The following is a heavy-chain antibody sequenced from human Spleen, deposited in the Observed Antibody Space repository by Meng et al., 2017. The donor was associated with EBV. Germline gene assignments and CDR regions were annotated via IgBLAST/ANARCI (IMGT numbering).Heavy chain of an antibody. J-gene: IGHJ4*02. Sequence: QGTLRASAPALVKPSGTLPLTGAVSGASISSSNWWTWVRQPPGKGLEWIGEIYHSGPTNYNPSLKSRVTMSVDKSKNQFSLKMNSVTAADAAVYYCARGDRASMTTVTSLVYWGQGTLVTVSS. CDR3: ARGDRASMTTVTSLVY. V-gene: IGHV4-4*02. CDR1: GASISSSNW. CDR2: IYHSGPT. D-gene: IGHD4-17*01.